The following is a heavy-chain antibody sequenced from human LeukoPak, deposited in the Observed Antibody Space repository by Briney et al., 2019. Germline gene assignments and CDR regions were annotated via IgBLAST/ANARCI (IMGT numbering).Heavy chain of an antibody. CDR3: AKGRGSSGWTE. Sequence: PGGSLRLSCAASGFTFSSYAMSWVRQTPGKGLEWVSGISDGRGNTYYADSVKGRFTISRDNSKNTLCLQMNSLRVEDTAVYYCAKGRGSSGWTEWGQGTLVTVSS. CDR2: ISDGRGNT. D-gene: IGHD6-19*01. J-gene: IGHJ4*02. V-gene: IGHV3-23*01. CDR1: GFTFSSYA.